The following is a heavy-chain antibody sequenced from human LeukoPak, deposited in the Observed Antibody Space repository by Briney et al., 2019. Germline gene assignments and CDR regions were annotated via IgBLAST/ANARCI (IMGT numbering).Heavy chain of an antibody. D-gene: IGHD3-16*01. CDR3: STQGAHNFLY. V-gene: IGHV3-7*03. J-gene: IGHJ4*02. CDR1: GITFSNYW. Sequence: GGSLRLSCAASGITFSNYWMSWVRQAPETGLEWVANINKDGSERYYVGSVRGRFTISRDNAKNSLFLQMNSLRVEDTAIYYCSTQGAHNFLYWGRGTPVTVSS. CDR2: INKDGSER.